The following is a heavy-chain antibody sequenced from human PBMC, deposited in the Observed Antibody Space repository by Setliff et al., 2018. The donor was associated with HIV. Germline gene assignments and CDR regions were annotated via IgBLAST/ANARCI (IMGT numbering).Heavy chain of an antibody. D-gene: IGHD3-22*01. Sequence: ASVKVSCKASGYTFTSYYMHWVRQAPGQGLEWMGRISPNNFNTQYAKNFQGRVTMTWDTSTSTGYMEVYRLRSDDTAVYFCARSRRSSGYCHFDYWGQGTLVTVSS. CDR3: ARSRRSSGYCHFDY. J-gene: IGHJ4*02. V-gene: IGHV1-2*06. CDR1: GYTFTSYY. CDR2: ISPNNFNT.